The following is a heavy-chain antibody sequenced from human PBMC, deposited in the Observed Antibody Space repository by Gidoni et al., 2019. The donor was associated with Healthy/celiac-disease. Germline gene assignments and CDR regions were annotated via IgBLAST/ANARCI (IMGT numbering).Heavy chain of an antibody. CDR2: IYTSGST. D-gene: IGHD2-2*01. CDR1: GGSISSYY. V-gene: IGHV4-4*07. CDR3: ARDSYCSSTSCYLDAFDI. J-gene: IGHJ3*02. Sequence: QVQLQESGPGLVKPSETLSLTCTVSGGSISSYYWGWIRQPAGKGLEWIGRIYTSGSTNYNPSRKRRVTMSVDTSKNQFSLKLSSVTAADTAVYYCARDSYCSSTSCYLDAFDIWGQGTMVTVSS.